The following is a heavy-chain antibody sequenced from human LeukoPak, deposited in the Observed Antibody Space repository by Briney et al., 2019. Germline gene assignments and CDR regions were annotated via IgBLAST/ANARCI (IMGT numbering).Heavy chain of an antibody. CDR3: AKDPINDFSNFDY. V-gene: IGHV3-9*01. CDR2: ISWNSGSI. CDR1: GFTFDDYA. D-gene: IGHD2-21*02. Sequence: PGGSLRLSCAASGFTFDDYAMHWVRQAPGKGLEWVSGISWNSGSIGYADSVKGRFTISRDNAKNSLYLQMNSLRAEDTAVYYCAKDPINDFSNFDYWGQGTLVTVSS. J-gene: IGHJ4*02.